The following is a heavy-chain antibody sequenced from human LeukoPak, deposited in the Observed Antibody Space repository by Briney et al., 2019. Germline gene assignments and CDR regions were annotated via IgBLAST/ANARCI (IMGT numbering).Heavy chain of an antibody. Sequence: GGSLRLSCAASGFTLSSYDMNWVRQAPGKGLEWVSSISRNTNSIFYGDSVKGRFTISRDNAKNSLYLQMNSLRAEDTAVYYCARGAYGSGPYFDYWGQGTLVTVSS. CDR3: ARGAYGSGPYFDY. CDR2: ISRNTNSI. CDR1: GFTLSSYD. D-gene: IGHD3-10*01. V-gene: IGHV3-21*01. J-gene: IGHJ4*02.